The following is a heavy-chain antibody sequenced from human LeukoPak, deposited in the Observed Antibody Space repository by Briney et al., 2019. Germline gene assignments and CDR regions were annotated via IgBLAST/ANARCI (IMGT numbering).Heavy chain of an antibody. J-gene: IGHJ5*02. CDR2: IYHSGST. CDR1: GGSISSSNW. V-gene: IGHV4-4*02. D-gene: IGHD3-22*01. CDR3: ARPNPDSSGYYGSFDP. Sequence: PSETLSLTCAVSGGSISSSNWWTWVRQPPGKGLEWIGEIYHSGSTNYNPSLKSRVTISVDTSENQFSLMLSSVTAADTAVYYCARPNPDSSGYYGSFDPWGQGTLVTVSS.